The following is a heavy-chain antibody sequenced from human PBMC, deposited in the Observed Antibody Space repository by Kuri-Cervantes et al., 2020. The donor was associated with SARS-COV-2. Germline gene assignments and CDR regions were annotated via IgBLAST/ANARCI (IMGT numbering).Heavy chain of an antibody. J-gene: IGHJ6*03. Sequence: ESLKISCAVSGYSISSGYYWGWIRQPPGKGLEWIGSIHHSGSTYYNPSLKSRVTISVDTSKNQLSLKLSSVTAADTAVYYCALRTLPWYYYYMDVWGKGTTVTVSS. CDR3: ALRTLPWYYYYMDV. CDR2: IHHSGST. D-gene: IGHD3/OR15-3a*01. V-gene: IGHV4-38-2*01. CDR1: GYSISSGYY.